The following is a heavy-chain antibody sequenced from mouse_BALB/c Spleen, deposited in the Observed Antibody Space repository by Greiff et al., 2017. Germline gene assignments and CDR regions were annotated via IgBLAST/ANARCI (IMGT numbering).Heavy chain of an antibody. CDR2: INPNNGGT. V-gene: IGHV1-18*01. Sequence: VQLQQSGPELVKPGASVKIPCTASGYTFTDYNMYWVKQSHGKSLEWIGDINPNNGGTIYNQKFKGKATLTVDKSSSTAYMELRSLTSEDTAVDYCARNYYDWFADWGQGTLVTVSA. D-gene: IGHD2-4*01. J-gene: IGHJ3*01. CDR3: ARNYYDWFAD. CDR1: GYTFTDYN.